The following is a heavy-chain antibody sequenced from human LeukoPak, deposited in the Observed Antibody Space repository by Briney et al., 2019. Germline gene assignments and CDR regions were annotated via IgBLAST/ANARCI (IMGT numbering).Heavy chain of an antibody. J-gene: IGHJ4*02. CDR2: ISGSGGST. V-gene: IGHV3-23*01. Sequence: PGASLRLSCAASGFTFSSYAMSWVRQAPGKGLEWVSAISGSGGSTYYADSVKGRFTISRDNSKNTLYLQMNSLRAEDTAVYYCAKLVEERVTTVTKSYYFDYWGQGTLVTVSS. D-gene: IGHD4-17*01. CDR3: AKLVEERVTTVTKSYYFDY. CDR1: GFTFSSYA.